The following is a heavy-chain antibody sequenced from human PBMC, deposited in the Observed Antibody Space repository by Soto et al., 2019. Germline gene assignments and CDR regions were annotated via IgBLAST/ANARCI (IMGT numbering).Heavy chain of an antibody. V-gene: IGHV3-23*01. Sequence: EVQLLESGGGLVQPGGSLRLSCAASGFTFSSYAMSWVRQGPGRGLEWVSVISSGGASTYYADSVKGRFTISRDNSKNTLYLQMNILSAEDTAIYYCAKVRYYFDSRYFDLWCRGTLVIVSS. J-gene: IGHJ2*01. CDR2: ISSGGAST. D-gene: IGHD3-22*01. CDR1: GFTFSSYA. CDR3: AKVRYYFDSRYFDL.